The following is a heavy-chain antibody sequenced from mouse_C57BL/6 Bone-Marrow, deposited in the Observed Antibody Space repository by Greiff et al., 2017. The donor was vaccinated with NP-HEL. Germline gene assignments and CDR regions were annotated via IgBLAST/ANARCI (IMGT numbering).Heavy chain of an antibody. CDR3: TTRGFITTVVARYWYFDV. CDR1: GFNIKDDY. V-gene: IGHV14-4*01. CDR2: IDPENGDT. D-gene: IGHD1-1*01. Sequence: EVQLQESGAELVRPGASVKLSCTASGFNIKDDYMHWVKQRPEQGLEWIGWIDPENGDTEYASKFQGKATITADTSSNTSYLQLSSLTSEDTAVYYCTTRGFITTVVARYWYFDVWGTGTTVTVSS. J-gene: IGHJ1*03.